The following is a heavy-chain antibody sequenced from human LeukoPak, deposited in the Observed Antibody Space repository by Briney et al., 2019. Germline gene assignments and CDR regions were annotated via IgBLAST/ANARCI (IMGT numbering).Heavy chain of an antibody. CDR3: VKFVGAKGY. Sequence: GGSLRLSCEASGFTFSSYAMTWVRQAPGKGLEWVSAITNSGGGTYYADSVKGRFTISRDNSKNTLYLQMNSLKAEDTAVYYCVKFVGAKGYWGLGTLVTVSS. J-gene: IGHJ4*02. D-gene: IGHD1-26*01. CDR2: ITNSGGGT. CDR1: GFTFSSYA. V-gene: IGHV3-23*01.